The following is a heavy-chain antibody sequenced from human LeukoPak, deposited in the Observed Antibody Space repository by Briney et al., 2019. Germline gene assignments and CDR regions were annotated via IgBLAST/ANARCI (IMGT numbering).Heavy chain of an antibody. J-gene: IGHJ4*02. Sequence: GGSLRLSCAASGFTFSSYDMSWVRQAPGKGLEWVSAIGGRGDTTYYTDSVKGRFTISRDNSKNTLYLQMNSLRADDTAIYYCASLSMVRGEDYWSQGTLVTVPS. D-gene: IGHD3-10*01. CDR2: IGGRGDTT. CDR3: ASLSMVRGEDY. V-gene: IGHV3-23*01. CDR1: GFTFSSYD.